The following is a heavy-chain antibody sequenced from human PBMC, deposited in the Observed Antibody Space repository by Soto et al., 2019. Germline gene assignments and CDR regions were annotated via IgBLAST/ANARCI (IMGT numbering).Heavy chain of an antibody. CDR2: ISAYNGNT. D-gene: IGHD5-12*01. J-gene: IGHJ6*02. Sequence: RASVKVSCKASGGTFSSYTISWVRQAPGQGLEWMGWISAYNGNTNYAQKLQGRVTMTTDTSTSTAYMELRSLRSDDTAVYYCARDAPWSGYDFDYYYYGMDVWGQGTTVTVSS. CDR1: GGTFSSYT. V-gene: IGHV1-18*01. CDR3: ARDAPWSGYDFDYYYYGMDV.